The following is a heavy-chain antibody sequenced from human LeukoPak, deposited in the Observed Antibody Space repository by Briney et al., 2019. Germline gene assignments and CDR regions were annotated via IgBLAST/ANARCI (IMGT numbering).Heavy chain of an antibody. V-gene: IGHV3-74*01. D-gene: IGHD2-21*02. Sequence: GGSLRLSCAASGFTFSNYWMHWVRQVPGKGLVWVSAINSGGSYTGYAESVKGRFTISRDNAKNSLYLQMNSLRAEDTAVYYCARGRGVVVTAISVPDYWGQGALVTVSS. CDR2: INSGGSYT. CDR1: GFTFSNYW. J-gene: IGHJ4*02. CDR3: ARGRGVVVTAISVPDY.